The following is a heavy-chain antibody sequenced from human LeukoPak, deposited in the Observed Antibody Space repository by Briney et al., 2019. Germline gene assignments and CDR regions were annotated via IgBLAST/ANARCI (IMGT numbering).Heavy chain of an antibody. D-gene: IGHD6-13*01. CDR3: ARAGGYSSSLDS. V-gene: IGHV3-21*01. CDR1: GFTFSTYS. Sequence: KAGGSLRLSCAASGFTFSTYSMNWVRQAPGKGLEWVSSITSSSTYIYYADSMKGRFTISRDNAKNSLYLQMKGLRAEDTAVCYCARAGGYSSSLDSWGQGTLVTVSS. J-gene: IGHJ4*02. CDR2: ITSSSTYI.